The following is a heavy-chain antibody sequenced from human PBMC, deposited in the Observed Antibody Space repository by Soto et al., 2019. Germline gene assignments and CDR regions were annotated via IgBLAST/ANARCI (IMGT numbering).Heavy chain of an antibody. V-gene: IGHV1-8*01. J-gene: IGHJ6*02. CDR1: GYTFTSYD. CDR2: MNPNSGNT. Sequence: QVQLVQSGAEVKKPGASVKVSCKASGYTFTSYDINWVRQATGQGLEWMGWMNPNSGNTGYAQKFQGRVTMTRNTSISTAYMERSSLRSEDTAVYYCARGPGDYAYYYYGMDVWGQGTTVTVSS. CDR3: ARGPGDYAYYYYGMDV. D-gene: IGHD4-17*01.